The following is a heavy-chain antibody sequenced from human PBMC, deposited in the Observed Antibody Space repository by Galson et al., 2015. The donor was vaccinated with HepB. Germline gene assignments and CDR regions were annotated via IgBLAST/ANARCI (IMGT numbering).Heavy chain of an antibody. CDR1: GFTFSRLG. CDR2: IGVRGTT. CDR3: AKGTTDIDY. J-gene: IGHJ4*02. Sequence: SLRLSCAASGFTFSRLGMTWVRQAPGKGLECVSAIGVRGTTDYSDSVKGRFIISRDNSKNMLYLQMNSLRAEDTAVYYCAKGTTDIDYWGQGTLVTVSS. V-gene: IGHV3-23*01. D-gene: IGHD1-1*01.